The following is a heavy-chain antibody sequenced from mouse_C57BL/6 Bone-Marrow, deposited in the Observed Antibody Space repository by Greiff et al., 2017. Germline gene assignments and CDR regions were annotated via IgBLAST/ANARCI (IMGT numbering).Heavy chain of an antibody. Sequence: VQLKESGPELVKPGASVKIPCKASGYTFTDYNMDWVKQSHGKSLEWIGDINPNNGGTIYNQKFKGKATLTVDKSSSTAYMELRSLTSEDTADYYCATYGSSFAWFAYWGQGTLVTVSA. CDR2: INPNNGGT. V-gene: IGHV1-18*01. J-gene: IGHJ3*01. CDR3: ATYGSSFAWFAY. CDR1: GYTFTDYN. D-gene: IGHD1-1*01.